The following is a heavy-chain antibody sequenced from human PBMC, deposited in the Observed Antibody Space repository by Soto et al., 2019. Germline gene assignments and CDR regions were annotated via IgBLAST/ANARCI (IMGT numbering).Heavy chain of an antibody. D-gene: IGHD3-10*01. CDR2: IYYSGST. CDR1: GGSISSYY. J-gene: IGHJ3*02. Sequence: SETLSLTCTVSGGSISSYYWSWIRQPPGKGLEWIGYIYYSGSTNYNPSLKSRVTISVGTSKNQFSLKLSSVTAADTAVYYCARRYGSFFDIWGQGTMVTVSS. V-gene: IGHV4-59*08. CDR3: ARRYGSFFDI.